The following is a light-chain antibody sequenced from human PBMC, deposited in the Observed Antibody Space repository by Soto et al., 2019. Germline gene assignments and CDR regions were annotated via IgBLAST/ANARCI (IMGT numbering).Light chain of an antibody. Sequence: DIRMTQSPSSLSASVGDRVTITCRASQSISNYLSWYQQIPGKAPRLLIYAASTLRSGVTSRFSGSGSGTDFTLTISTLQPDAFAPYYCQPRYSTPSTFGQGTKVEIK. V-gene: IGKV1-39*01. CDR2: AAS. CDR1: QSISNY. J-gene: IGKJ1*01. CDR3: QPRYSTPST.